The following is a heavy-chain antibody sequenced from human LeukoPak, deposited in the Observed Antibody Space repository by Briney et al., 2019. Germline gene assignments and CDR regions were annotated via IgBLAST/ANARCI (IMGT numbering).Heavy chain of an antibody. D-gene: IGHD1-1*01. Sequence: PSETLSLTCTVSGGSISSYYWSWIRQPPGKGLEWIAYISDIGSISYNPSLKSRVAISVDTSKNQFSLKLSSVTAADTAVYYCARDRELGYWGQGTLVTVSS. CDR3: ARDRELGY. J-gene: IGHJ4*02. CDR1: GGSISSYY. V-gene: IGHV4-59*01. CDR2: ISDIGSI.